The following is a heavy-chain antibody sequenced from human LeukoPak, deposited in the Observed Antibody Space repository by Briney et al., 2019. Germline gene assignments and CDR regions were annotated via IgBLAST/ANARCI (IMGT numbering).Heavy chain of an antibody. CDR3: ARGGLPLAAAEYYFDY. CDR2: ISYDGSNK. J-gene: IGHJ4*02. V-gene: IGHV3-30-3*01. D-gene: IGHD6-13*01. Sequence: GGSLRLSCAASGFTFSSYAMHWVRQAPGKGLEWVAVISYDGSNKYYADSVKGRFTISRDNSKNTLYLQMNSLRAEDTAVYYCARGGLPLAAAEYYFDYWGQGTLVTVSS. CDR1: GFTFSSYA.